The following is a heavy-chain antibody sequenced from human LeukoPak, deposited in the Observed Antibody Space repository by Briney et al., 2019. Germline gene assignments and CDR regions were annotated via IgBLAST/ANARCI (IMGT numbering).Heavy chain of an antibody. CDR2: IGYDGSNK. J-gene: IGHJ6*02. Sequence: GRSLRLSCAASGFXFSSSGIHWVRQAPGKGLEWVAVIGYDGSNKYYADSVQGRFTISRDNSKNTLFLQMNSLRAEGTAVYYCARGVGSTTYYAMDVWGQGTTVTVSS. V-gene: IGHV3-33*01. CDR3: ARGVGSTTYYAMDV. D-gene: IGHD2-2*01. CDR1: GFXFSSSG.